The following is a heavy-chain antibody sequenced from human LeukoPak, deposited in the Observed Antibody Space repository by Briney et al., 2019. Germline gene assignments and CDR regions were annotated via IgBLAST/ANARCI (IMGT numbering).Heavy chain of an antibody. V-gene: IGHV4-34*01. CDR3: ARVRQWLVGGPFDY. CDR2: INHSGST. D-gene: IGHD6-19*01. J-gene: IGHJ4*02. CDR1: GGSFSGYY. Sequence: SENLSLTCAVYGGSFSGYYWSWIRQPPGKGLEWIGEINHSGSTNYNPSLKSRVTISVDTSKIQFSLKLSSVTAADTAVYYCARVRQWLVGGPFDYWGQGTLVTVSS.